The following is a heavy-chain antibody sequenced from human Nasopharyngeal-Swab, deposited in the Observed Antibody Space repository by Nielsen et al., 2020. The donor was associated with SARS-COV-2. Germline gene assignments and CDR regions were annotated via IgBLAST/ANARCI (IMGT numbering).Heavy chain of an antibody. CDR3: ARGGVPGYYYYYYYMDV. CDR2: MNPNSGNT. Sequence: SLTLSCKASGYTFTSYDLNWVRQSTGQGLEWMGWMNPNSGNTGDAQKLQGRVTMTRNTSISTAYMELSSLRSEDTAVYYCARGGVPGYYYYYYYMDVWGKGTTVTVSS. CDR1: GYTFTSYD. D-gene: IGHD6-19*01. J-gene: IGHJ6*03. V-gene: IGHV1-8*01.